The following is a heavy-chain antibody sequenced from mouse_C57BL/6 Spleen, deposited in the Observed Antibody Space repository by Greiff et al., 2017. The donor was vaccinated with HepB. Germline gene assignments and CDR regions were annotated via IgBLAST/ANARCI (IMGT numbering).Heavy chain of an antibody. CDR2: ISSGGDYI. D-gene: IGHD1-1*01. J-gene: IGHJ1*03. Sequence: EVKVVESGEGLVKPGGSLKLSCAASGFTFSSYAMSWVRQTPEKRLEWVAYISSGGDYIYYADTVKGRFTISRDNARNTLCLQMSSLKSEDTAMYYCTRVGYYGSSLDVWGTGTTVTVSS. CDR3: TRVGYYGSSLDV. V-gene: IGHV5-9-1*02. CDR1: GFTFSSYA.